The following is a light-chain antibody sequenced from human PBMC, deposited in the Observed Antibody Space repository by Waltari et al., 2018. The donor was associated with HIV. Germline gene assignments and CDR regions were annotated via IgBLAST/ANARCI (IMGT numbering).Light chain of an antibody. Sequence: QSALTQPASVSGSPGQSITISCTGPSHSVGVNDQVSSYQQSPGKVPKLLISDVYNRPSRISNRFSGSKSGNTAFLTISGLRAEDEADYYCASFTSGRLNVFGSGTKVTVL. CDR2: DVY. J-gene: IGLJ1*01. CDR3: ASFTSGRLNV. CDR1: SHSVGVNDQ. V-gene: IGLV2-14*03.